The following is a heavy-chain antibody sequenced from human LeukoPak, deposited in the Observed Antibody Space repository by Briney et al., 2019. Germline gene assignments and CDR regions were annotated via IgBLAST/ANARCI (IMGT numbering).Heavy chain of an antibody. Sequence: PSETLSLTCAVYGGSFSGYYWSWIRQPPGKGLEWIGEIKHRGSTNYNPSLKSRVTISIDTSKNQFSLKLNSVTAADTAVYYCAALYYYDSSGYYYGRRKTYFDYWGQGTLVTVSS. V-gene: IGHV4-34*01. CDR3: AALYYYDSSGYYYGRRKTYFDY. CDR2: IKHRGST. CDR1: GGSFSGYY. D-gene: IGHD3-22*01. J-gene: IGHJ4*02.